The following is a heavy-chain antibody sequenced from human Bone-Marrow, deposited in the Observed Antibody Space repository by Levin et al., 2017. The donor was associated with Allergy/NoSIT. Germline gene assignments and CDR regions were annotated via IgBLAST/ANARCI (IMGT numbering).Heavy chain of an antibody. CDR2: ISSSGSTI. J-gene: IGHJ4*02. CDR3: AAAIAGLLAATNPGLRY. Sequence: AGGSLRLSCATSGFTFNNHEMNWVRQAPGKGLEWVSYISSSGSTIYYADSVKGRFTISRDNAKHSLYLQMDSLRAEDTAIYYCAAAIAGLLAATNPGLRYWGQGTLVTVSS. D-gene: IGHD2-15*01. V-gene: IGHV3-48*03. CDR1: GFTFNNHE.